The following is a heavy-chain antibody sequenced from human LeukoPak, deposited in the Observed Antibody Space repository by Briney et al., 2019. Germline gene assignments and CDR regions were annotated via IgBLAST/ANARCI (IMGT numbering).Heavy chain of an antibody. J-gene: IGHJ3*01. CDR2: IYTSGST. CDR3: AREDTAKDAFDL. Sequence: SETLSLTCTVSGGSLSSYYWSWIRQPAGKGLEWIGRIYTSGSTNYNPSLRSRVTMSVDTSKNQFSLKLSSVTAADTAVYYGAREDTAKDAFDLWDQGTMVTVSS. D-gene: IGHD5-18*01. V-gene: IGHV4-4*07. CDR1: GGSLSSYY.